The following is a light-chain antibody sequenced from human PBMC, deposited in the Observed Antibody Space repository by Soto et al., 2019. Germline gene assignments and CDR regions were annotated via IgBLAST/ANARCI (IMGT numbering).Light chain of an antibody. Sequence: QSALTQPASVSGSPGQSITISCTGTSSDVGGYNYVSWYQQHPGKAPKLMIYDVSNRPSGVSNRFSGSKSGNTASLTISGLQAEDEADYYCSSDTSSTVVFGGWTKLTVL. J-gene: IGLJ2*01. V-gene: IGLV2-14*01. CDR1: SSDVGGYNY. CDR2: DVS. CDR3: SSDTSSTVV.